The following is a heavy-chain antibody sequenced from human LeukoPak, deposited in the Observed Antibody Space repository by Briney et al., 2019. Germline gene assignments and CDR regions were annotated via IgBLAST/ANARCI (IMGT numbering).Heavy chain of an antibody. CDR2: ISGSGGST. CDR3: AKDRGDGYDYVWGSYRYSYSYYYYGMDV. J-gene: IGHJ6*02. D-gene: IGHD3-16*02. Sequence: GGSLRLSCAASGFTFSSYAMSWVRQAPGKGLEWVSAISGSGGSTYYADSVKGRFTISRDNSKNTLYLQMNSLRAEDTAVYYCAKDRGDGYDYVWGSYRYSYSYYYYGMDVWGQGTTVTVSS. V-gene: IGHV3-23*01. CDR1: GFTFSSYA.